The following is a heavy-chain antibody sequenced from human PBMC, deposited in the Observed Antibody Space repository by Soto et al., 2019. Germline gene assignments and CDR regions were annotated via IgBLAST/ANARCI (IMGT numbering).Heavy chain of an antibody. CDR2: ISGSGDGI. CDR1: GFTFSTNYG. CDR3: AKKCRGSCPFDS. J-gene: IGHJ4*02. D-gene: IGHD1-26*01. Sequence: EVQLLESGGALVQPGGSQRLSCVGSGFTFSTNYGLAWVRQARGKGLEWVSSISGSGDGIDYADSVKGRFTISTDSSKNTLYLQMNNLRADDTAVYFCAKKCRGSCPFDSWGQGTLVTVSS. V-gene: IGHV3-23*01.